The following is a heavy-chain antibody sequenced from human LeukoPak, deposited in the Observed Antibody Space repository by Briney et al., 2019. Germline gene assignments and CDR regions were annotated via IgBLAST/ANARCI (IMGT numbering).Heavy chain of an antibody. J-gene: IGHJ4*02. Sequence: ASVKVSCKASGGTFSSYAISWVRQAPGQGLEWMGRIIPILGIANYAQKFQGRVTITADKSTSTAYMELSSLRSEDTAVYYCARGPRGSGSYYPGYWGQGTLVTVSS. V-gene: IGHV1-69*04. CDR1: GGTFSSYA. CDR3: ARGPRGSGSYYPGY. CDR2: IIPILGIA. D-gene: IGHD1-26*01.